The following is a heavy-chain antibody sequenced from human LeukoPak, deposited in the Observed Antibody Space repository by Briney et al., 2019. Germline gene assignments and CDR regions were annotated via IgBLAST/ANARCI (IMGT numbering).Heavy chain of an antibody. CDR1: DGSISSYY. D-gene: IGHD5-12*01. J-gene: IGHJ3*02. V-gene: IGHV4-59*01. Sequence: PSETLSLTCTVSDGSISSYYWSWIRQPPGKGLEWIGYIYYSGSTNYNPSLKSRVTISVDTSKNQFSLKLSSVTAADTAVYYCAREGATGDAFDIWGQGTMVTVSS. CDR3: AREGATGDAFDI. CDR2: IYYSGST.